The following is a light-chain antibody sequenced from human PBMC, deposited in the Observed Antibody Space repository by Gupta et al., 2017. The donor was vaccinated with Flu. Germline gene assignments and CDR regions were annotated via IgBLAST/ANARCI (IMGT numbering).Light chain of an antibody. J-gene: IGKJ4*01. Sequence: DSQINQAPSSLSASVGDRVTITCRASQSISRYLNWYQQKPGKAPRLLIYAASSLQSGVPSRISGSGSGTDFTLTIRRLQPEDFATYYCQQSYSIPLTFGGGTKVEI. CDR2: AAS. V-gene: IGKV1-39*01. CDR1: QSISRY. CDR3: QQSYSIPLT.